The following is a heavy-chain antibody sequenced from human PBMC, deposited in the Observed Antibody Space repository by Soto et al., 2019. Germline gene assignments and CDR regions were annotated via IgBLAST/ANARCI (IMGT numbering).Heavy chain of an antibody. Sequence: GGSLRLSCAVSGFTFSSSWMRWGRQAPGKGLEWVATIKQDGSEKYYVDSVKGRFTISRDNAKNSLYLQMNSLRAEDTAVYYCARGRAYYDFWSGYSYYYYGMDVWGQGTTVTVSS. CDR2: IKQDGSEK. V-gene: IGHV3-7*03. D-gene: IGHD3-3*01. CDR1: GFTFSSSW. CDR3: ARGRAYYDFWSGYSYYYYGMDV. J-gene: IGHJ6*02.